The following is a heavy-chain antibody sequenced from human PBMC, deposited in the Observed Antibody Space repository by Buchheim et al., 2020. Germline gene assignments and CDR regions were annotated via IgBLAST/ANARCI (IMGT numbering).Heavy chain of an antibody. CDR1: GFTFSNYG. Sequence: QVQLVESGGGVVQPGRSLRLSCAASGFTFSNYGMHWVRQAPGKGLEWVAVISYDGSNKYYADSVKGRFTIPRDNSKTTLYLQMNSLRAEDTAVYYCAKDGVGATTNNYYYGMDVWGQGTT. D-gene: IGHD1-26*01. CDR3: AKDGVGATTNNYYYGMDV. V-gene: IGHV3-30*18. CDR2: ISYDGSNK. J-gene: IGHJ6*02.